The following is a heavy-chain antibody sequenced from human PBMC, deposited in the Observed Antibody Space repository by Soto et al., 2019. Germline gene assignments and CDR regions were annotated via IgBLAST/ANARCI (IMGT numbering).Heavy chain of an antibody. V-gene: IGHV4-31*03. CDR3: ASDASPRLTVAGNHYHLGMDV. Sequence: PSETLSLTCTASGGSIAGGGYYWTWIRQHPGKGLEWIGYIYYTGSTYYNPSLQSRVTISIDTSKNQFSLNLSSVSAADTAVYYCASDASPRLTVAGNHYHLGMDVWGQGPTVTVSS. J-gene: IGHJ6*02. D-gene: IGHD6-19*01. CDR2: IYYTGST. CDR1: GGSIAGGGYY.